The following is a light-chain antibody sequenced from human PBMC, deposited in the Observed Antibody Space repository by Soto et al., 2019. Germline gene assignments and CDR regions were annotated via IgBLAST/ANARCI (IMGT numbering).Light chain of an antibody. CDR2: EVS. Sequence: QSAPTQPASVSGSPGQSITISCTGTSSDVGGYSYVSWYQQHPGKAPKLIIFEVSNRPSGVSNRFSGSKSGNTASLTISGLQAEDEADYHCSSYTSSSTYVFGTGTKVTVL. CDR3: SSYTSSSTYV. J-gene: IGLJ1*01. V-gene: IGLV2-14*01. CDR1: SSDVGGYSY.